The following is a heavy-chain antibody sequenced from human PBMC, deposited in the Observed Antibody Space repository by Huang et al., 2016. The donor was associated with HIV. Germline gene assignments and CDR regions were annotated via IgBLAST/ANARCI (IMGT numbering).Heavy chain of an antibody. J-gene: IGHJ2*01. V-gene: IGHV3-7*01. Sequence: EVQLVESGGGLVQPGGSLRLSCAASGFTFSNYWMSWVRQPPGTGLEWVANIKQDGMEIYYVDSVTGRFTISRDNVKNSLFLQMNSLRAEDTAVYYCARDEDSSGYYYWYIDLWGRGTLVTVSS. CDR2: IKQDGMEI. CDR3: ARDEDSSGYYYWYIDL. CDR1: GFTFSNYW. D-gene: IGHD3-22*01.